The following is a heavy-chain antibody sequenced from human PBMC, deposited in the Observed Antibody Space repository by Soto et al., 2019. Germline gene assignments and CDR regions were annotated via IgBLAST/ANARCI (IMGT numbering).Heavy chain of an antibody. V-gene: IGHV3-30*18. CDR2: ISYDGSNK. CDR1: GFTFSSYG. J-gene: IGHJ4*02. Sequence: PGGSLRLSCAASGFTFSSYGMHWVRQAPGKGLEWVAVISYDGSNKYYADSVKGPVTIARDNSKIKLYLQKNSQRAEHTAVDYFAKDTNLRYFDWSVFDYWGQGTLVTVSS. D-gene: IGHD3-9*01. CDR3: AKDTNLRYFDWSVFDY.